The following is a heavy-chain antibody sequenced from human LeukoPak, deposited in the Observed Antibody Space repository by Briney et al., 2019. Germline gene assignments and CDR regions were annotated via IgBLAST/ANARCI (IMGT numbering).Heavy chain of an antibody. CDR2: IYYSGST. D-gene: IGHD6-19*01. J-gene: IGHJ5*02. CDR1: GGSISSYY. CDR3: ARADSRYSSGWYGNWFDP. Sequence: SETLSLTCTVSGGSISSYYWSWIRQPPGKGLEWIGYIYYSGSTNYNPSLKSRVTISVDTSKNQFSLKLSPVTAADTAVYYCARADSRYSSGWYGNWFDPWGQGTLVTVSS. V-gene: IGHV4-59*08.